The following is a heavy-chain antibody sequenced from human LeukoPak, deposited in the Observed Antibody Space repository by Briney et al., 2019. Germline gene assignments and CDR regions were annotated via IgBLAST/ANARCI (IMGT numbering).Heavy chain of an antibody. V-gene: IGHV1-2*02. D-gene: IGHD3-22*01. CDR2: INPNSGGT. J-gene: IGHJ4*02. CDR1: GYTFTGYY. CDR3: ARGIRNTYYYDSSGYSPVY. Sequence: ASVKVSCKASGYTFTGYYMHWVRPAPGQGLEWMGWINPNSGGTNYAQKFQGRVTMTRDTSISTAYMELSRLRSDDTAVYYCARGIRNTYYYDSSGYSPVYWGQGTLVTVSS.